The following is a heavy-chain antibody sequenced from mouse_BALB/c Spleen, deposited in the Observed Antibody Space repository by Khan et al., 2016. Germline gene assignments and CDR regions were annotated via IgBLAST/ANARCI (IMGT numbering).Heavy chain of an antibody. CDR2: IWAGGST. CDR3: ARDGGSSDY. Sequence: QVQLKESGPGLVAPSQRLSITCTVSGFSLTSYGVHWVRQTPGKGLEWLGVIWAGGSTNSNSALMSRMSICTVNYKSPVFLKLNSLHTDDEAMYYFARDGGSSDYWGQGTSATVSS. D-gene: IGHD2-10*02. CDR1: GFSLTSYG. J-gene: IGHJ4*01. V-gene: IGHV2-9*02.